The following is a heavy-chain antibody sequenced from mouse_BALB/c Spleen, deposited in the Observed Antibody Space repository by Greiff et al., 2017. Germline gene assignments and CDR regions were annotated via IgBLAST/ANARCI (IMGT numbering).Heavy chain of an antibody. Sequence: VQLQQSGAELVRPGALVKLSCKASGFNIKDYYMHWVKQRPEQGLEWIGWIDPENGNTIYDPKFQGKASITADTSSNTAYLQLSSLTSQDTAVYYCARSDYYGSSSYFDGWGAGTTVTVSS. CDR3: ARSDYYGSSSYFDG. V-gene: IGHV14-1*02. CDR1: GFNIKDYY. D-gene: IGHD1-1*01. J-gene: IGHJ1*01. CDR2: IDPENGNT.